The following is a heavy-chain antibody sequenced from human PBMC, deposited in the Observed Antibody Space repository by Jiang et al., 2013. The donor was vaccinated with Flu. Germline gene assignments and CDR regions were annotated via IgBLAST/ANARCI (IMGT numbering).Heavy chain of an antibody. V-gene: IGHV4-39*07. D-gene: IGHD3-3*01. CDR3: ATWYYDFWSGYFDY. Sequence: GLVKPSETLSLTCTVSGGSISSSSYYWGWIRQPPGKGLEWIGSIYYSGSTYYNPSLKSRVTISVDTSKNQFSLKLSSVTAADTAVYYCATWYYDFWSGYFDYWGQGTLVTVSS. CDR1: GGSISSSSYY. CDR2: IYYSGST. J-gene: IGHJ4*02.